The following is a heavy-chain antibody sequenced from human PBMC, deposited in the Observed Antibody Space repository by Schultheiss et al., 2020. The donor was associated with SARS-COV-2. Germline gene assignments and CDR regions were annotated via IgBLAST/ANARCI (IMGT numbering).Heavy chain of an antibody. J-gene: IGHJ6*03. V-gene: IGHV4-61*01. CDR1: GGSVSSGSYY. CDR2: IYYSGST. D-gene: IGHD3-22*01. Sequence: SETLSLTCTVSGGSVSSGSYYWSWIRQPPGKGLEWIGYIYYSGSTNYNPSLKSRVTISVDTSKNQFSLKLSSVTAADTAVYYCARDRSSAYYYYMDVWGKGTTVTVSS. CDR3: ARDRSSAYYYYMDV.